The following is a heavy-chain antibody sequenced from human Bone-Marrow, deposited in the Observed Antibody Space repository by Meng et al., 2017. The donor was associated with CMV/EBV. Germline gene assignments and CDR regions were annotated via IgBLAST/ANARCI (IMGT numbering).Heavy chain of an antibody. CDR3: ARAAAARPFDP. J-gene: IGHJ5*02. CDR1: GFTFSSYS. CDR2: ISSSSSTI. D-gene: IGHD6-6*01. V-gene: IGHV3-48*04. Sequence: LSLTCAASGFTFSSYSMNWVRQAPGKGLEWVSYISSSSSTIYYADSVKGRFTISRDNAKKALYLQMNSLRAEDTAVYYCARAAAARPFDPWGQGTLGTVSS.